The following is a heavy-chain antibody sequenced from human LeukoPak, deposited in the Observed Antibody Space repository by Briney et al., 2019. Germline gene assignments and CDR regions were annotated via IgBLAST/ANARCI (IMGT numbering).Heavy chain of an antibody. V-gene: IGHV3-21*01. D-gene: IGHD3-16*02. CDR3: ARDRRNYDYVWGSYRFDY. CDR1: GFTFSSYS. J-gene: IGHJ4*02. Sequence: KTGGSLRLSCAASGFTFSSYSMNWVRQAPGKGLEWVSSISSSSSYIYYADSVKGRFTISRDNAKNSLYLQMNSLRAEDTAVYYCARDRRNYDYVWGSYRFDYWGQGTLVTVSS. CDR2: ISSSSSYI.